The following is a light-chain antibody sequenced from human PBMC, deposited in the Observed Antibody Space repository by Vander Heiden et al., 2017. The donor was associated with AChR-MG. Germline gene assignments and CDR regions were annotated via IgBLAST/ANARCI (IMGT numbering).Light chain of an antibody. CDR3: GTWDDSLRAMI. V-gene: IGLV1-51*02. CDR2: DNN. J-gene: IGLJ2*01. CDR1: TSNIGNNY. Sequence: QSVLTQPPSVSAAPGQKVTISCSGSTSNIGNNYVSWYQQLPATAPKLLIYDNNRRPSGIPDRFSGSKSGASATLRITGLQTGDEADYYCGTWDDSLRAMIFGGGTTLTVL.